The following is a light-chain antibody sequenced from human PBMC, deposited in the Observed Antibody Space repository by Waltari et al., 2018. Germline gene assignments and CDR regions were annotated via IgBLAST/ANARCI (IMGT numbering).Light chain of an antibody. CDR2: DVS. CDR3: CSYAGSSTNYV. CDR1: SSDVGGYNY. J-gene: IGLJ1*01. V-gene: IGLV2-23*02. Sequence: QSALTQPASVSGSPGQSITIPCTGTSSDVGGYNYVSWYQQHPGKAPKLMIYDVSKRPSGVSNRFSGSKSGNTASLTISGLQAEDEADYYCCSYAGSSTNYVFGTGTKVTVL.